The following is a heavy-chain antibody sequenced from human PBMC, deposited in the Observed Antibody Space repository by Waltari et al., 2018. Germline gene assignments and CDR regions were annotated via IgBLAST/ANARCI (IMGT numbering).Heavy chain of an antibody. CDR3: ATATQIGRLENTDY. V-gene: IGHV3-15*01. CDR2: IKTRAEGVSV. Sequence: EVQLEESGGGLVKPGWSLRLSCVASGFTFNTAWMTWVRRAPGRGLEGVGRIKTRAEGVSVDYAAPLKGRFTVSRDDSRNTVYLQMNGLKTEDSGIYYCATATQIGRLENTDYWGQGTLVTVSS. D-gene: IGHD1-1*01. CDR1: GFTFNTAW. J-gene: IGHJ4*02.